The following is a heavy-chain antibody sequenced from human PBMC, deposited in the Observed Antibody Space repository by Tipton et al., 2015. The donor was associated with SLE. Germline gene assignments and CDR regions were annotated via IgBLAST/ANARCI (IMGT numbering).Heavy chain of an antibody. CDR3: AVGYCSSVSCQREYFQH. CDR2: IYHSGSI. D-gene: IGHD2-2*01. J-gene: IGHJ1*01. CDR1: GYSISSGYY. Sequence: LRLSCTVSGYSISSGYYWGWIRQPPGKGLEWIGTIYHSGSIYYNPSLKSRVTISVDTSKNRFSLKLNSVTAADTAVYYCAVGYCSSVSCQREYFQHWGQGTLVTVSS. V-gene: IGHV4-38-2*02.